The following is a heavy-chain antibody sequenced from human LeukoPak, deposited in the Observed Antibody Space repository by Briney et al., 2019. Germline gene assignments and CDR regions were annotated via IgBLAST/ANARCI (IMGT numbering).Heavy chain of an antibody. CDR3: ARLSQIDIWSGYYDHYFDY. D-gene: IGHD3-3*01. CDR2: IYYSGST. CDR1: GGSISSYY. Sequence: SETLSLTCTVSGGSISSYYWSWIRQPPGKGLEWIGYIYYSGSTNYNPSLKSRVTISVDTSKNQFSLKLSSVTAADTAVYYCARLSQIDIWSGYYDHYFDYWGQGTLVTVSS. V-gene: IGHV4-59*01. J-gene: IGHJ4*02.